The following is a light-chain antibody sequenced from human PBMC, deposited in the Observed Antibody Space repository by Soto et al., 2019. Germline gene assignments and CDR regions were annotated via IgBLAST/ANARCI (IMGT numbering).Light chain of an antibody. J-gene: IGLJ2*01. CDR3: GTWDNSLSAGL. V-gene: IGLV1-51*01. Sequence: QSLLTQPPSVSAAPGQRVTISCSGDNSNIGDNYVSWYQQLPGTAPKLLIYETDQRPSGTPDRFSGSKSGTSATLDITGLQTGDEADYYCGTWDNSLSAGLFGGGTQLTVL. CDR1: NSNIGDNY. CDR2: ETD.